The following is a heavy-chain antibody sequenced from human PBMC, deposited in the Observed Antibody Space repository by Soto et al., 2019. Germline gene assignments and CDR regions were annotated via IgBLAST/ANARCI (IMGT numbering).Heavy chain of an antibody. Sequence: GGSLRLSCAASGFTFSSYGMHWVRQAPGKGLEWVAVIWYDGSNKYYADSVKGRFTISRDNSKNTLYLQMNSLRAEDTAVYYCARDSNYDFWSGYYPLDYYYGMDVWGQGTTVTVSS. CDR1: GFTFSSYG. J-gene: IGHJ6*02. CDR2: IWYDGSNK. D-gene: IGHD3-3*01. CDR3: ARDSNYDFWSGYYPLDYYYGMDV. V-gene: IGHV3-33*01.